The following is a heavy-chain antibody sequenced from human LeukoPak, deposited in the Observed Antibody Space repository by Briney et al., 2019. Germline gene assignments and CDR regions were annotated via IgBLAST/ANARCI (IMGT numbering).Heavy chain of an antibody. D-gene: IGHD3-22*01. CDR1: GCTFTSCG. CDR3: ARVRGSLYDSSGHFDY. Sequence: ASVKVSCKASGCTFTSCGFSWVRQAPGQGLEWMGWISAYNGNTNYAQKFQGRVTMTTDTSTSTAYLEVRSLRSDDTAVYYCARVRGSLYDSSGHFDYWGQGTLVTVSS. J-gene: IGHJ4*02. CDR2: ISAYNGNT. V-gene: IGHV1-18*01.